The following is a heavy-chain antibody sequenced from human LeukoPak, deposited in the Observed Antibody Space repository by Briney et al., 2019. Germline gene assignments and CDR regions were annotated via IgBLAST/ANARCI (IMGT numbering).Heavy chain of an antibody. J-gene: IGHJ4*02. V-gene: IGHV3-23*01. D-gene: IGHD6-13*01. CDR1: GLTFSNYA. CDR3: ARGPSRRGLRSSADY. CDR2: ISGSGDNT. Sequence: PGGSLRLFCSASGLTFSNYAMSWVRQAPGKGLEWVSAISGSGDNTYYADSVKGRFTISRDNSKNVMFLQMHSLGAEDTALYVCARGPSRRGLRSSADYWGPGTLVTVSS.